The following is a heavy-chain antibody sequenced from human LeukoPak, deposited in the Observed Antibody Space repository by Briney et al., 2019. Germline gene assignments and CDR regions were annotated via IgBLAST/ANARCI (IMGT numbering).Heavy chain of an antibody. Sequence: PSETLSLTCTVSGGSISTYYWSWIRQPPGKGLEWIGYIYYSGSTNYNPSLKSRVTISVDTSKNQFSLKLSSVTAADTAVYYCASLWPYYYDSSGYSFDDAFDIWGQGTMVTVSS. D-gene: IGHD3-22*01. J-gene: IGHJ3*02. CDR3: ASLWPYYYDSSGYSFDDAFDI. CDR2: IYYSGST. CDR1: GGSISTYY. V-gene: IGHV4-59*01.